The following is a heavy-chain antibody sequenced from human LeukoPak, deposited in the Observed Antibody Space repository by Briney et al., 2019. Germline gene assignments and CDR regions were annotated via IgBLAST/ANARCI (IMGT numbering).Heavy chain of an antibody. V-gene: IGHV3-23*01. J-gene: IGHJ4*02. D-gene: IGHD6-19*01. CDR1: GFTLSSYA. CDR2: ISDSGNT. Sequence: QSGGSLRLSCAASGFTLSSYAMSWVRQAPGKGLEWVSAISDSGNTYHADSVKGRFTISRDSSKNTLFLQMNRLRPEDAAVYYCATSEARSNGWYVYWGQGTLVTVSS. CDR3: ATSEARSNGWYVY.